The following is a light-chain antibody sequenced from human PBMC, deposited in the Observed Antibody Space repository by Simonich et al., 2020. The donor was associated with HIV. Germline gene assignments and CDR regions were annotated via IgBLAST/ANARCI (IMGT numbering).Light chain of an antibody. CDR2: DAS. CDR3: QQSPGT. CDR1: QSVSSSY. V-gene: IGKV3D-20*01. Sequence: EIVLTQSPGTLSLSPGERATLSCRASQSVSSSYLAWYQQKPGLAPRLLIYDASRRATGIPDRFSGSGSGTDFTLTISRLEPEDFAVYYCQQSPGTFGPGTKVDIK. J-gene: IGKJ3*01.